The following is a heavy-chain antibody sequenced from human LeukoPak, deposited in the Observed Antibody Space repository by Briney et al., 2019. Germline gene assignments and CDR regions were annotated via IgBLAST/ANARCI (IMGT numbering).Heavy chain of an antibody. CDR2: IKPDGSET. V-gene: IGHV3-7*01. J-gene: IGHJ4*02. CDR3: GGFGYEAAVDL. Sequence: GGSLRLSCAASGFMFTTYWMTWVRHAPGKGPEWVANIKPDGSETYYVDSVKGRFTISRDNTKNLLYLQMNSLRGEDAAVYYCGGFGYEAAVDLWGQGTLVTVSS. D-gene: IGHD6-13*01. CDR1: GFMFTTYW.